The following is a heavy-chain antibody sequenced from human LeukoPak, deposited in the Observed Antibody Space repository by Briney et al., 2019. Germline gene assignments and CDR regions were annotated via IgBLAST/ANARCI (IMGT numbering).Heavy chain of an antibody. J-gene: IGHJ5*02. Sequence: GGSLRLSCAASGFTFSSYEMNWVRQAPGKGLEWVSYISSSGSTIYYADSVKGRFTISRDNAKNSLYLQMNSLRAEDTAVYYCARETEPDHGWLIAAAGTANWFDPWGQGTLVTVSS. V-gene: IGHV3-48*03. CDR2: ISSSGSTI. CDR1: GFTFSSYE. CDR3: ARETEPDHGWLIAAAGTANWFDP. D-gene: IGHD6-13*01.